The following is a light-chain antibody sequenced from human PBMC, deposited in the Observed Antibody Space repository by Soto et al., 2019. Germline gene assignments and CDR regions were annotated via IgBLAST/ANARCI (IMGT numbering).Light chain of an antibody. Sequence: DIVMTQSPDSLAESLGERATINCKSSQSLLYSSNNKNYLAWYQQKPGQPPKLLIYWASTRASGVPDRFSGSGSGTDFTLTIRSLQAEDVAVYYCQQCYSTSSTFGQGTKLEIK. CDR2: WAS. V-gene: IGKV4-1*01. J-gene: IGKJ2*01. CDR1: QSLLYSSNNKNY. CDR3: QQCYSTSST.